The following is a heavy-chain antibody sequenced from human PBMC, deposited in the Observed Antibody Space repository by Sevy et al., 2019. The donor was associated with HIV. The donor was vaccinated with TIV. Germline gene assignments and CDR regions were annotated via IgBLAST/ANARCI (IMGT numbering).Heavy chain of an antibody. J-gene: IGHJ4*02. Sequence: GGSLRLSCAASGFTFSRYGMHWVRQAPGKGLEWVAVISFDGSKKYYGDSVKGRFTISRENSKNTPYLAMSSLSPEETPVYYCAKLDYDILTGNPDYWGQGTLVTVS. V-gene: IGHV3-30*18. D-gene: IGHD3-9*01. CDR3: AKLDYDILTGNPDY. CDR2: ISFDGSKK. CDR1: GFTFSRYG.